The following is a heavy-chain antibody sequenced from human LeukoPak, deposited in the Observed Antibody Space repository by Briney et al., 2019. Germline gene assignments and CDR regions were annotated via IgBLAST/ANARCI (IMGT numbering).Heavy chain of an antibody. D-gene: IGHD3-10*01. CDR3: ARESATMVRGVIITGMDV. V-gene: IGHV1-18*01. Sequence: GSSVKVSCKASGGTFSSYAISWVRQAPVQGLEWMGWISAYNGNTNYAQKLQGRVTMTTDTSTSTAYMELRSLRSDDTAVYYCARESATMVRGVIITGMDVWGQGTTVTVSS. CDR2: ISAYNGNT. CDR1: GGTFSSYA. J-gene: IGHJ6*02.